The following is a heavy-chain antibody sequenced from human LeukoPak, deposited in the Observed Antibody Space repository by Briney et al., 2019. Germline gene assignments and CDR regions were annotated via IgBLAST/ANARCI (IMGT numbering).Heavy chain of an antibody. CDR3: ARLPVSWELLDDYFDC. J-gene: IGHJ4*02. CDR1: GYTFTSYG. Sequence: ASVKVSCKASGYTFTSYGISWVRQAPGQGLEWMGWISAYNGNTNYAQKLQGRVTMTTDTSTSTAYMELRSLRSDDTAVYYCARLPVSWELLDDYFDCWGQGTLVTVSS. D-gene: IGHD1-26*01. CDR2: ISAYNGNT. V-gene: IGHV1-18*01.